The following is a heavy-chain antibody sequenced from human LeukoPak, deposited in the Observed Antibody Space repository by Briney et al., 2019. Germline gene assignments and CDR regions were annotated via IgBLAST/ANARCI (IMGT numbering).Heavy chain of an antibody. CDR1: VFTFSKYW. CDR3: AKSGHAYGDFYYYYMDV. V-gene: IGHV3-74*01. J-gene: IGHJ6*03. CDR2: INSDGINS. Sequence: PGGSLRLSCAASVFTFSKYWMHGVRQAPGKGLVWVSRINSDGINSSYADSVKGRFTISRDNARNTLTLQMNSLIAEERDVYFCAKSGHAYGDFYYYYMDVWGKGTTVTISS. D-gene: IGHD4-17*01.